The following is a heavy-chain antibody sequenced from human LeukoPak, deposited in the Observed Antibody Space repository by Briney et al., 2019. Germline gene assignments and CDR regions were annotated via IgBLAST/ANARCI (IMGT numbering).Heavy chain of an antibody. CDR3: AKTLDGFWPQFDF. J-gene: IGHJ4*02. CDR1: GFPFHDHD. D-gene: IGHD5-24*01. CDR2: ISHGGGKE. Sequence: GGSLRLSCAASGFPFHDHDMYWVRQTRGKGLEWVALISHGGGKEHYAESVKGRFTISRDNSRNTVYLQMSSLRSDDTAIYYCAKTLDGFWPQFDFWGQGTLLTVSS. V-gene: IGHV3-30*18.